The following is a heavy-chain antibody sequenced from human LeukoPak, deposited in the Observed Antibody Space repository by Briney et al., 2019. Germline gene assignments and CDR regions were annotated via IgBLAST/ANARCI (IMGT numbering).Heavy chain of an antibody. D-gene: IGHD3-22*01. CDR2: IYYSGGT. CDR1: GGSISSYY. Sequence: SETLSLTCTVSGGSISSYYWSWVRQPPGKGLEWIGYIYYSGGTNYNPSLKSRVTISVDTSKKQFSLRLSSVTAADTAVYYCARRGGDSSGNFDYWGQGTLVTVSS. V-gene: IGHV4-59*08. CDR3: ARRGGDSSGNFDY. J-gene: IGHJ4*02.